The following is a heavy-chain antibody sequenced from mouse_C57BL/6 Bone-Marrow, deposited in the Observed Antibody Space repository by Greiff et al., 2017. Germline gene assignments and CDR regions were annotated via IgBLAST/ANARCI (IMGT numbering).Heavy chain of an antibody. Sequence: QVQLQQPGAELVKPGASVKLSCKASGYTFTSYWMHWVKQRPGQGLEWIGMIHPNSGSTNYNEKFKSKATLTVDKSSSTAYMQLSSLTSEESAVYYCAKSRPRQLRLRLAYWGQGTLVTVSA. CDR2: IHPNSGST. CDR3: AKSRPRQLRLRLAY. V-gene: IGHV1-64*01. J-gene: IGHJ3*01. D-gene: IGHD3-2*02. CDR1: GYTFTSYW.